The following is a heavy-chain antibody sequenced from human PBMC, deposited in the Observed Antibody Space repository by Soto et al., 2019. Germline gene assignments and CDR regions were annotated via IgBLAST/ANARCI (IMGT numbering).Heavy chain of an antibody. Sequence: QVQLQESGPGLVKPSGTLSLTCAVSGGSISSSNWWSWVRQPPGKGLEWIGEIYHSGSTNYNPSLKSRVTISVDKSKNQFALKLSSVTAADTAVYYCARDLRIAAAGLYNWFDPWGQGTLVTVSS. CDR1: GGSISSSNW. V-gene: IGHV4-4*02. D-gene: IGHD6-13*01. CDR2: IYHSGST. CDR3: ARDLRIAAAGLYNWFDP. J-gene: IGHJ5*02.